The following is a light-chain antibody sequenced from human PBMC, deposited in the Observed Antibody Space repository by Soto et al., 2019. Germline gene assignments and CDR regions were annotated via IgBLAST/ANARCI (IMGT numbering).Light chain of an antibody. J-gene: IGKJ4*01. CDR2: AAS. Sequence: DIQMTQSPSAVSASVGDIVTITCRASQGINNYLAWFQQKPGKAPKRLIYAASTLQTGVPSRFSGSGSGTEFTLTISSLQPEDFATYYCLQHNTSPLTFGGGTKVEIK. V-gene: IGKV1-17*03. CDR1: QGINNY. CDR3: LQHNTSPLT.